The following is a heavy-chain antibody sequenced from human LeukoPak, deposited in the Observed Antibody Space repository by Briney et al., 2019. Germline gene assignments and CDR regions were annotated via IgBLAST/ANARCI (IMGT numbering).Heavy chain of an antibody. V-gene: IGHV1-46*01. CDR2: INPSGGST. D-gene: IGHD3-10*01. Sequence: ASVKVSFKASGYTFTSYYMHWVRQAPGQGLEWMGLINPSGGSTSYAQKFQGRVTMTRDMSTSTVYMELRSLRSDDTAVYYCARVLWFGESYNWFDPWGQGTLVTVSS. J-gene: IGHJ5*02. CDR3: ARVLWFGESYNWFDP. CDR1: GYTFTSYY.